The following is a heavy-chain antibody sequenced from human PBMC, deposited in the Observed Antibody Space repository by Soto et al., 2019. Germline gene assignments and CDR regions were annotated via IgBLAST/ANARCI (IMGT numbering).Heavy chain of an antibody. J-gene: IGHJ6*02. D-gene: IGHD2-15*01. CDR2: ILYDGMTE. CDR3: ARAAYCSPGKCCILNYSFGLDI. Sequence: EQLVGSGGGVVQPGMSQRLSCVSSGFPFGSYALHWIRRTPGKGLEWVGVILYDGMTEYYGDSVKGRFTISRDNSKNTLYLQMNSLRAEDTAVYYCARAAYCSPGKCCILNYSFGLDIWSQGTSVTVAS. V-gene: IGHV3-30*03. CDR1: GFPFGSYA.